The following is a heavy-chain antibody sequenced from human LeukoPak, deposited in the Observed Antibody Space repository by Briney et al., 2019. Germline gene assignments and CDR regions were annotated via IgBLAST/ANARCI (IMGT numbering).Heavy chain of an antibody. Sequence: GRSLRLSCAASGFTFSSYGMHWVRQAPGKGLEWVAVISYDGSNKYYADSVKGRFTISRDNSKNTLYLQMNSLRAEDTAVYYCAKSLGSGSYSVGLDYWGQGTLVTVSS. CDR2: ISYDGSNK. J-gene: IGHJ4*02. CDR1: GFTFSSYG. CDR3: AKSLGSGSYSVGLDY. V-gene: IGHV3-30*18. D-gene: IGHD3-10*01.